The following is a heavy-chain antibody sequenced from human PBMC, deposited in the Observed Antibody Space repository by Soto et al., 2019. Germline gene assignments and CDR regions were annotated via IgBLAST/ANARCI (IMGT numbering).Heavy chain of an antibody. Sequence: QVQLVESGGGVVQPGRSLRLSCAASGFTFSSYGMHWVRQAPGKGLEWVAVTSYDGSNKYYADSVKGRFTISRDNSKNTLYLQMDSLRAEDTAVYYCAKDYLTLPLRLGQLSLYTGYWGQGTLVTVSS. CDR1: GFTFSSYG. J-gene: IGHJ4*02. D-gene: IGHD3-16*02. CDR2: TSYDGSNK. CDR3: AKDYLTLPLRLGQLSLYTGY. V-gene: IGHV3-30*18.